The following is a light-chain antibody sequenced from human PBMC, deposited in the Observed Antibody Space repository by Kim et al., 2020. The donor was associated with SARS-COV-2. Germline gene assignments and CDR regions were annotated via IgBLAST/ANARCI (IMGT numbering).Light chain of an antibody. CDR2: ANN. J-gene: IGLJ3*02. V-gene: IGLV1-44*01. Sequence: QSVLTQPPSASGTPGQRITISCSGGRSNIGRNTVNWYQHLPGAAPKLLIYANNQRPSGVPVRFSGSKSGTSASLAISGLQSEDEADYYCAVWDDSLRGVFGGGTQLTVL. CDR1: RSNIGRNT. CDR3: AVWDDSLRGV.